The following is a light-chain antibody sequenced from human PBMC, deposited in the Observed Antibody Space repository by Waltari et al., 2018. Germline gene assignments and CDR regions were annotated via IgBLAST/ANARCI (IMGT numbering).Light chain of an antibody. V-gene: IGLV2-14*01. CDR3: SSYRGSKTLLYV. CDR2: EGT. Sequence: QSALTQPASVSGSPGQSITISCTGTSSDVGGYNYVPGYQQYPGKAPKLIIYEGTNPTSGVSKRCPGSKSGNTASLTISGLQSEDEADYFCSSYRGSKTLLYVFGTGTTVTVL. CDR1: SSDVGGYNY. J-gene: IGLJ1*01.